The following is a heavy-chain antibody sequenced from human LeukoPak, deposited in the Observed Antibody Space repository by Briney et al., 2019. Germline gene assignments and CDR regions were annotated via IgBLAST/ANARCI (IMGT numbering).Heavy chain of an antibody. D-gene: IGHD3-10*01. J-gene: IGHJ3*01. V-gene: IGHV3-7*01. CDR3: VSLRVSTVRDSFDL. CDR2: IKKDGSLK. Sequence: GESLRLSCAASGFAFDIYWMTWVRQAPGKGLEWVANIKKDGSLKQYVDAVRGRFTVSRDNAKNSLYLQMNRLRADDTALYYCVSLRVSTVRDSFDLWGQGTMVTVSS. CDR1: GFAFDIYW.